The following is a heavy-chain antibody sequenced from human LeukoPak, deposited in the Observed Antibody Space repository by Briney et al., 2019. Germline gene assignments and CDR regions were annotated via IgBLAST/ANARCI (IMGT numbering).Heavy chain of an antibody. CDR2: IHYSGST. V-gene: IGHV4-39*07. D-gene: IGHD3-3*01. Sequence: SETLSLTCTVSGGSISSSSYYWGWIRQPPGKGLEWIGNIHYSGSTYYNPSLKSRVTISVDTSKNQFSLKLSSVTAADTAVYYCARDAGRIGVAWFDPWGQGTLVTVSS. CDR3: ARDAGRIGVAWFDP. CDR1: GGSISSSSYY. J-gene: IGHJ5*02.